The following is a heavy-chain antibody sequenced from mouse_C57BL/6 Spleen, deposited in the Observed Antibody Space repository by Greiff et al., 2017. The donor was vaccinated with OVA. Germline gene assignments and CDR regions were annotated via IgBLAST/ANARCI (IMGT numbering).Heavy chain of an antibody. Sequence: VPLQQSGPELVQHGASVKIPCTPSGSTFTDYNMAWVKQRHGQSLEWIGDINPTNGGTIYNQRFKGKATLTVEKSSSTAYMELRSLTSEDTAVYYCARERDGLYFDYWGQGTTLTVSS. D-gene: IGHD2-3*01. V-gene: IGHV1-18*01. CDR3: ARERDGLYFDY. CDR1: GSTFTDYN. CDR2: INPTNGGT. J-gene: IGHJ2*01.